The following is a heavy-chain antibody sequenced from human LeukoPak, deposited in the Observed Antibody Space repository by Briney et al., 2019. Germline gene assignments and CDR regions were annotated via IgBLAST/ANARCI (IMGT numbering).Heavy chain of an antibody. J-gene: IGHJ4*02. V-gene: IGHV4-39*07. CDR2: INHSGST. D-gene: IGHD2-2*02. Sequence: PSETLSLTCTASGGSISSSSYYWGWIRQPPGKGLEWIGEINHSGSTNYNPSLKSRVTISVDTSKNQFSLKLSSVTAADTAVYYCARGQVGDIVVVPAAISQSGLAAAAKLPHYFDYWGQGTLVTVSS. CDR1: GGSISSSSYY. CDR3: ARGQVGDIVVVPAAISQSGLAAAAKLPHYFDY.